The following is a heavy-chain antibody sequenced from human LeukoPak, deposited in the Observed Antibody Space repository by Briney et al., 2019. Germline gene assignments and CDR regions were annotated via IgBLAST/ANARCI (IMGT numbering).Heavy chain of an antibody. J-gene: IGHJ4*02. Sequence: GGSLRLSCAASGFTFSSYAISWVRQAPGKGLEWVSAISGSGGSTYYADSVKGRFTISRDNSKNTLYLQMDSLRAEDTAVYYCAKEPRLVSTGYYYFDYWGQGTLVTVSS. V-gene: IGHV3-23*01. CDR3: AKEPRLVSTGYYYFDY. CDR1: GFTFSSYA. D-gene: IGHD1-1*01. CDR2: ISGSGGST.